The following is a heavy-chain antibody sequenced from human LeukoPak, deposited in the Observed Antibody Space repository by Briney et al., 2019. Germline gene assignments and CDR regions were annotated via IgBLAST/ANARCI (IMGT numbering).Heavy chain of an antibody. D-gene: IGHD3-16*01. V-gene: IGHV4-38-2*02. CDR2: IYHSGVT. CDR3: ARVGGSAYPSTGFDF. Sequence: SETPSLTCTVSGYSISSGYYWGWTRQPPGKGLEWIGSIYHSGVTDYNPSLKSRVTISVDTSKNQFSLKLSSVTAADTAVYNCARVGGSAYPSTGFDFWGQGTLVTVSS. CDR1: GYSISSGYY. J-gene: IGHJ5*01.